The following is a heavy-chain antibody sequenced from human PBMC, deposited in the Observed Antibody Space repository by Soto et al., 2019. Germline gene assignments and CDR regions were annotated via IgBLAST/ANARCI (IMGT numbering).Heavy chain of an antibody. D-gene: IGHD5-18*01. J-gene: IGHJ4*02. Sequence: QVQLVQSGAEVKKPGSSVTVSCKASGGTFSSYAISWVRQAPGQGLEWMGGIIPIFGTANYVQKFQGRVTITTDKSTSTAYMELSSLRSEDTAVYYCATLGGTAMVKIDYWGQGTLVTVSS. V-gene: IGHV1-69*06. CDR2: IIPIFGTA. CDR1: GGTFSSYA. CDR3: ATLGGTAMVKIDY.